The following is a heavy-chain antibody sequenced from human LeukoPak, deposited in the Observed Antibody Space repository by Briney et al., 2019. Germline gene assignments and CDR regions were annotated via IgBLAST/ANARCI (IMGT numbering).Heavy chain of an antibody. CDR2: IYQSGST. CDR3: ARLSIAAAGTWFDPPIDY. D-gene: IGHD6-13*01. V-gene: IGHV4-38-2*02. Sequence: SETLSLTCTVSGYSIRNGYNWGWIRLSPGKGLEWLGSIYQSGSTYDNPSLKSRVTLSIDTSKNQFSLKLSSVTAADTAVYYCARLSIAAAGTWFDPPIDYWGQGTLVTVSS. J-gene: IGHJ4*02. CDR1: GYSIRNGYN.